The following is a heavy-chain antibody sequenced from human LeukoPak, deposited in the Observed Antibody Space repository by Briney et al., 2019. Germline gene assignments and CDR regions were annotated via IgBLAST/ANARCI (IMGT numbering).Heavy chain of an antibody. CDR1: GGSISSTTYY. J-gene: IGHJ6*03. Sequence: SETLSLTCTVSGGSISSTTYYWDWIRRPPGKGLEWIGTIYYSGSTYYNPSLKSRVTISVDTSKNQFSLKLSSVTAADTAVYYCAREGKITMVRGVIRYYYMDVWGKGTTVTISS. CDR2: IYYSGST. CDR3: AREGKITMVRGVIRYYYMDV. V-gene: IGHV4-39*07. D-gene: IGHD3-10*01.